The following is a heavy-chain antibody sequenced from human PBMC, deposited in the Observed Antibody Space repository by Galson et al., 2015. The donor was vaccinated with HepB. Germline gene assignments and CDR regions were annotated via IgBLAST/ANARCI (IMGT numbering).Heavy chain of an antibody. CDR2: IYYTGTT. CDR1: GGSTSSNTYY. J-gene: IGHJ6*02. V-gene: IGHV4-39*01. Sequence: SETLSLTCAVFGGSTSSNTYYWSWIRQPPGRGLEWIGSIYYTGTTYYNPSLKSRVTISLDTSKNHFSLKLRSVTAADTAVYYCARHVGESGSYGMDVWGQGTAVSVS. D-gene: IGHD3-10*01. CDR3: ARHVGESGSYGMDV.